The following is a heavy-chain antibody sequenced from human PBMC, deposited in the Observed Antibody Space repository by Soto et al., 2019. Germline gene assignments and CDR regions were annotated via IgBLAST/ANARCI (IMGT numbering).Heavy chain of an antibody. CDR1: GFTFSDYY. V-gene: IGHV3-11*01. J-gene: IGHJ6*03. CDR2: ISSSGSTI. D-gene: IGHD2-2*01. CDR3: ARAPPENQLRFFYYYYMDV. Sequence: QVQLVESGGGLVKPGGSLRLSCAASGFTFSDYYMSWIRQAPGKGLEWVSYISSSGSTIYYADSVKARFTISRDHAKNSLYLKMNSLRAEDAAVYYCARAPPENQLRFFYYYYMDVWGKGTTVTVSS.